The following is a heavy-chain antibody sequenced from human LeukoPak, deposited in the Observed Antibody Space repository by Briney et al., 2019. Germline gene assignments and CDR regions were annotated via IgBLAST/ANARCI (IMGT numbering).Heavy chain of an antibody. CDR2: IYYRGDI. V-gene: IGHV4-59*03. D-gene: IGHD3/OR15-3a*01. CDR3: ATNKDWAEAD. J-gene: IGHJ4*02. CDR1: DGSIRTYY. Sequence: KSSETLSLTCSVSDGSIRTYYWSWIRQSPGQGLEWIGNIYYRGDINYNPSLKSRVIISIDTSKNQFSLKVTSLTAAGTAVYYCATNKDWAEADWGQGTLVIVSS.